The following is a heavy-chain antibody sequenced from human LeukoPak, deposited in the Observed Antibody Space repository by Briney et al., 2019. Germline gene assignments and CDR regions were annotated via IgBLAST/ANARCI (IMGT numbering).Heavy chain of an antibody. CDR2: ILYDGSNK. D-gene: IGHD3-22*01. J-gene: IGHJ6*02. V-gene: IGHV3-30-3*01. CDR1: GFTFSSYA. CDR3: ARDRPLFNYYDSSGYYNYYYGMDV. Sequence: GGSLRLSCAASGFTFSSYAMHWVRQAPGKGLEWVAVILYDGSNKYYADSVKGRFTISRDNSKNTLYLQMNSLRAEDTAVYYCARDRPLFNYYDSSGYYNYYYGMDVWGQGTTVTVSS.